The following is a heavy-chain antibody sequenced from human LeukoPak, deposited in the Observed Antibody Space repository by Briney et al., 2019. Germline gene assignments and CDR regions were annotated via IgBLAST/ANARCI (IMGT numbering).Heavy chain of an antibody. CDR3: AREFEATGFWALDY. V-gene: IGHV3-74*01. CDR2: MNKDGRVI. D-gene: IGHD3-16*01. CDR1: GFTFNTYW. Sequence: GGSLRLSCTVSGFTFNTYWMHWVRQAPGKGLVWVSRMNKDGRVISYADSVKGRFTISRDNAKNTLYLQMNSLRAEDTAVYYCAREFEATGFWALDYWGQGTLVTACS. J-gene: IGHJ4*02.